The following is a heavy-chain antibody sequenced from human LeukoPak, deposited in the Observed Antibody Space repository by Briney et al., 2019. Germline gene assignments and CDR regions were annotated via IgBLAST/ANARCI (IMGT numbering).Heavy chain of an antibody. CDR1: GFTFRNYW. CDR3: VRDWDHFDFDS. J-gene: IGHJ5*01. CDR2: IKGDGSHT. Sequence: GGSLRLSCAASGFTFRNYWMHWVRQAPGKGLVWVSRIKGDGSHTIYADSVKGRFTISRDNAKNTLYLQMKSLRAEDTAVYYCVRDWDHFDFDSWGQGTLVTVSS. V-gene: IGHV3-74*01. D-gene: IGHD3-9*01.